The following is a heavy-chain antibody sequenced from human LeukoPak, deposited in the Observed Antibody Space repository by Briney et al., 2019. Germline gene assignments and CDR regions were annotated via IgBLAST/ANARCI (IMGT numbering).Heavy chain of an antibody. V-gene: IGHV1-46*01. Sequence: ASVKVSCKASGYTFTSYYMHWVRQAPGQGLEWMGIINPSGGSTSYAQKFQGRVTMTRDTSTSTVYMELSSLRSEDTAVYYCARDLTYYYDSSGSRGGWFDPWGQGTLVTVSS. CDR1: GYTFTSYY. CDR3: ARDLTYYYDSSGSRGGWFDP. J-gene: IGHJ5*02. CDR2: INPSGGST. D-gene: IGHD3-22*01.